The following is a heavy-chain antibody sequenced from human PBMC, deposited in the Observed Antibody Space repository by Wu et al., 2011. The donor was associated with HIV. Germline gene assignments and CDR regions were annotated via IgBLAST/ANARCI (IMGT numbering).Heavy chain of an antibody. Sequence: QVQLVHSGAEVKKPGASVKVSCKASGYTFSSYDISWVRQAPGQGLEWMGWINVYNGNTNYGKKLQDRLTMTTDTSTSTAYMELRSLRSDDTAVYYCARAIGGYDSGALDYWGQGTLVTVSS. CDR1: GYTFSSYD. J-gene: IGHJ4*02. D-gene: IGHD5-12*01. CDR2: INVYNGNT. V-gene: IGHV1-18*01. CDR3: ARAIGGYDSGALDY.